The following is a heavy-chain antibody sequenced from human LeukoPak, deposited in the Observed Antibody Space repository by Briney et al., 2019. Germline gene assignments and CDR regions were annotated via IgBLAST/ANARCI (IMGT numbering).Heavy chain of an antibody. CDR3: ARRVEMATITSDFGGRAFDI. CDR1: GYSFTSYW. CDR2: IYPGDSDT. Sequence: GASLKISCKGSGYSFTSYWIGWVRPMPGKGLEWMGIIYPGDSDTRYSPFFQGQVTISADKSISTAYLQWSSLKASDTAMYYCARRVEMATITSDFGGRAFDIWGQGTMVTVSS. D-gene: IGHD5-24*01. V-gene: IGHV5-51*01. J-gene: IGHJ3*02.